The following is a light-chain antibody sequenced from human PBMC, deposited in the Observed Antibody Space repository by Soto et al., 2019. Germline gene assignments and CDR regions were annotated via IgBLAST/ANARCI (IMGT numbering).Light chain of an antibody. Sequence: DIQMTQSPSSLSASVGDRVTIACRASQSISNYLNWYQQKPGKAPKLLIYAASSLQSGVPSRFSGSGSGTDFTLTINSLQPEDFATYYCQQSYSTPPITFGHGTRLEIK. V-gene: IGKV1-39*01. CDR1: QSISNY. CDR3: QQSYSTPPIT. CDR2: AAS. J-gene: IGKJ5*01.